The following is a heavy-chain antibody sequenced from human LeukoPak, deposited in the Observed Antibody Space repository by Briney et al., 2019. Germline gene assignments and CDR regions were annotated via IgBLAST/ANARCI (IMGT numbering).Heavy chain of an antibody. CDR2: ISWDGGST. CDR1: GFTFDDYT. D-gene: IGHD4-23*01. Sequence: GGSLRLSCAASGFTFDDYTMHWVRHAPGKGLEWVSLISWDGGSTYYADSVKGRFTISRDNSKNSLYLQMNSLRTEDTALYYCAKDWVTTVVTLPDYWGQGTLVTVSS. V-gene: IGHV3-43*01. J-gene: IGHJ4*02. CDR3: AKDWVTTVVTLPDY.